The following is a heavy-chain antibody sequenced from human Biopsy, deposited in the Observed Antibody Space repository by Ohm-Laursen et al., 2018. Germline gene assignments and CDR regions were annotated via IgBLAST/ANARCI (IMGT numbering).Heavy chain of an antibody. V-gene: IGHV4-39*01. CDR3: ARDYDTSGYYYVS. Sequence: SQTLSLTWTVSGGFISNNNYYWGWIRQPPGKGLEWIGSIFYRGSTHYKPSLKSRINISVDTSKNQFSLKLNSVTAADTAVYYCARDYDTSGYYYVSWGQGTLVTVSS. D-gene: IGHD3-22*01. CDR1: GGFISNNNYY. CDR2: IFYRGST. J-gene: IGHJ5*02.